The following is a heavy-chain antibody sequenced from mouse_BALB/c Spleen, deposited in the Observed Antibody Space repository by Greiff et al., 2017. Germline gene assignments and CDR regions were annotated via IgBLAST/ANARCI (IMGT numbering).Heavy chain of an antibody. CDR2: INPSTGYT. V-gene: IGHV1-7*01. CDR3: ARSAYGNYNHWYFDV. CDR1: GYTFTSYW. J-gene: IGHJ1*01. Sequence: QVQLQQSGAELAKPGASVKMSCKASGYTFTSYWMHWVKQRPGQGLEWIGYINPSTGYTEYNQKFKDKATLTADKSSSTAYMQLSSLTSEDSAVYYCARSAYGNYNHWYFDVWGAGTTVTVSS. D-gene: IGHD2-1*01.